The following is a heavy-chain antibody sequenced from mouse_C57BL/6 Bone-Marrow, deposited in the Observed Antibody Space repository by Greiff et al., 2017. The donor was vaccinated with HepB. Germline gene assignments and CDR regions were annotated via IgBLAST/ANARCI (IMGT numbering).Heavy chain of an antibody. CDR2: IHPNSGST. CDR1: GYTFTSYW. Sequence: QVQLQQPGAELVKPGASVKLSCKASGYTFTSYWMHWVKQRPGQGLEWIGMIHPNSGSTNYNEKFKSKATLTVDKSSITAYMQLSSLTSEDSAVYYCASYYGSSYCYWGQGTTLTVSS. CDR3: ASYYGSSYCY. V-gene: IGHV1-64*01. J-gene: IGHJ2*01. D-gene: IGHD1-1*01.